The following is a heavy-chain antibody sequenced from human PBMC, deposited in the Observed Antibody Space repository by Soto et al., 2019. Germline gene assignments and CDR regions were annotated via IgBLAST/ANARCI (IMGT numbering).Heavy chain of an antibody. J-gene: IGHJ4*02. CDR1: GGSFIGYY. D-gene: IGHD2-8*02. V-gene: IGHV4-34*01. CDR3: ARDKITGLFDC. Sequence: SSETLSLTCAFYGGSFIGYYWTWIRQPPGTELEWIGEINHSGSTNYNPSLKSRVTISVDTSKNQFSLKLTSVTAADTAVYYCARDKITGLFDCWGQGTLVTVSS. CDR2: INHSGST.